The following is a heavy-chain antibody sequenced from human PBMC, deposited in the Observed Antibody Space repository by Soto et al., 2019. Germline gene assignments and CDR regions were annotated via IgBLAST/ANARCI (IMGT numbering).Heavy chain of an antibody. D-gene: IGHD6-13*01. J-gene: IGHJ6*02. CDR3: ARYYSSSWYRYYYYGMDV. V-gene: IGHV4-31*02. Sequence: SKTEFVTSTDSVGANSSVAQNWSWIRQHPGKGLEWIGYIYYSGSTYYNPSLKSRVTISVDTSKNQFSLKLSSVTAADTAVYYCARYYSSSWYRYYYYGMDVWGQGTTVT. CDR2: IYYSGST. CDR1: VGANSSVAQN.